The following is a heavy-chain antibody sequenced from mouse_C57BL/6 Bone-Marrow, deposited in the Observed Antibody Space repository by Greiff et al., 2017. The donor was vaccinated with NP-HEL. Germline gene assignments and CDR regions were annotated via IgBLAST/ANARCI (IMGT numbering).Heavy chain of an antibody. CDR1: GFTFSDYY. CDR3: ARLLLGRREDAMDY. J-gene: IGHJ4*01. V-gene: IGHV5-12*01. Sequence: EVQGVESGGGLVQPGGSLKLSCAASGFTFSDYYMYWVRQTPEKRLEWVAYISNGGGSTYYPDTVKGRFTISRDNAKNTLYLQMSRLKSEDTAMYYCARLLLGRREDAMDYWGQGTSVTVSS. CDR2: ISNGGGST. D-gene: IGHD4-1*01.